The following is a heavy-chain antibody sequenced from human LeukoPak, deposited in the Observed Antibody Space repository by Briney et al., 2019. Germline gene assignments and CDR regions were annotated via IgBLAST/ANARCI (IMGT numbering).Heavy chain of an antibody. Sequence: GGSLRLSCTASGFPFNRFAMSWVRLAPGQGLAWVSAISGGGDAHYADSVKGRFIISRDNSKNTLFLHMNNLTADDTALYYCAKEGITGADSWGQGTLVSVSS. V-gene: IGHV3-23*01. CDR3: AKEGITGADS. CDR2: ISGGGDA. J-gene: IGHJ4*02. CDR1: GFPFNRFA.